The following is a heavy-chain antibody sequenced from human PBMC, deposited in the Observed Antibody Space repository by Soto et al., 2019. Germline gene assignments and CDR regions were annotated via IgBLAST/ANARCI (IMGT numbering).Heavy chain of an antibody. CDR2: FDPEDGET. J-gene: IGHJ6*02. D-gene: IGHD3-3*01. Sequence: QVPLVQSGAEVKKPGASVKVSCKVSGYTLTELSMHWVRQAPGKGLEWMGGFDPEDGETIYAQKFQGRVTMTEDTSTDTAYMELSSLRSEDTAVYYCATAKVFGVVTYYYYGMDVWGQGTTVTVSS. CDR3: ATAKVFGVVTYYYYGMDV. CDR1: GYTLTELS. V-gene: IGHV1-24*01.